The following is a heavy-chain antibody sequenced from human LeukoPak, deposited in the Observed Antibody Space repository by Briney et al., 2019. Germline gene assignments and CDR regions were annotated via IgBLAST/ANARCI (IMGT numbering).Heavy chain of an antibody. CDR2: INAYNCNT. CDR3: ARDRHIAAAVYYYYMDV. V-gene: IGHV1-18*01. J-gene: IGHJ6*03. D-gene: IGHD6-13*01. CDR1: VYTFGSYI. Sequence: ASVKVSCKASVYTFGSYIISWVRQPPGQGLEWMGWINAYNCNTHYAQRLQGRGTITTDPSTSTAYMELRSLRSDDTAVYYCARDRHIAAAVYYYYMDVWGKGTPVTVSS.